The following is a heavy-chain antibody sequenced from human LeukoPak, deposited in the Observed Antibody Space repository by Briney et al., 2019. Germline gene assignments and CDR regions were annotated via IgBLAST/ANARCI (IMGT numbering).Heavy chain of an antibody. CDR1: GFTLSSYE. D-gene: IGHD6-13*01. CDR2: ISRTGNSI. Sequence: TGGSLRLSCAASGFTLSSYEMNWVRLAPGKGLGWISYISRTGNSIYYADSVKGRFTISRDSAKNSLYLQMNSLRAEDTAVYYCARGPYSSNWYVDYWGQGTLVTVAS. V-gene: IGHV3-48*03. CDR3: ARGPYSSNWYVDY. J-gene: IGHJ4*02.